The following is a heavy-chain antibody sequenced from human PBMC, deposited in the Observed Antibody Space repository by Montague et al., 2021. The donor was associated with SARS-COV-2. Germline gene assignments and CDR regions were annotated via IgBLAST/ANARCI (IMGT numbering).Heavy chain of an antibody. J-gene: IGHJ4*02. CDR2: IYYSGST. CDR1: GGSISSYY. D-gene: IGHD6-13*01. V-gene: IGHV4-59*08. Sequence: SETLSLTCTVSGGSISSYYWSWIRQPPGKGLEWIGYIYYSGSTNYNPSLKSRVTISVDTSKNQFSLKLSSVTAADTAVNYCARHSRRTSSSWSEGYFDYWGQGTRVTVSS. CDR3: ARHSRRTSSSWSEGYFDY.